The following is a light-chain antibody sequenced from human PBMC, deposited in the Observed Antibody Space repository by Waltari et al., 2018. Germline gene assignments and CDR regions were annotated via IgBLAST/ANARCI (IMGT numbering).Light chain of an antibody. J-gene: IGKJ2*01. CDR3: MQVLQTPFT. CDR2: LGF. V-gene: IGKV2-28*01. Sequence: DIVMTQSPLSLPVTPGEPASISCRSSQSLLPLRNSGHTYLDWYLQRPGQSPQLLISLGFNRASGVPDRFSGSGSGTDFTLKISKVEAEDVGIYYCMQVLQTPFTFGQGTKLEIQ. CDR1: QSLLPLRNSGHTY.